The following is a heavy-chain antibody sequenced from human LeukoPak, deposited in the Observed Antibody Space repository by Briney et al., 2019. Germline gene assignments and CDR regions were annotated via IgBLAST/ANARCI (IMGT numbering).Heavy chain of an antibody. D-gene: IGHD3-9*01. CDR3: ARDLGRYFDLY. Sequence: GGSLRLSCAASGFTFSSYEMNWVRQAPGKGLEWVSYISSSGSTIYYADSVKGRFTISRDNAKNSLYLQMNSLRAEDTAVYYCARDLGRYFDLYWGQGTLVTVSS. CDR1: GFTFSSYE. V-gene: IGHV3-48*03. J-gene: IGHJ4*02. CDR2: ISSSGSTI.